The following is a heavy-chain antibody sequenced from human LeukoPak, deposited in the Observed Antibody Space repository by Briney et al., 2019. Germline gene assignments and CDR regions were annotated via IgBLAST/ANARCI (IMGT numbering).Heavy chain of an antibody. CDR2: ISSSGSTI. D-gene: IGHD3-10*01. CDR1: GFTFSSYE. V-gene: IGHV3-48*03. Sequence: GVSLRLSCAASGFTFSSYEMNWVRQAPGRGLEWVSYISSSGSTIYYADSVKGRFTISRDNAKNSLYLQMNSLRAEDTAVYYCARDGHYYGSGSYYRLGFDYWGQGTLVTVSS. CDR3: ARDGHYYGSGSYYRLGFDY. J-gene: IGHJ4*02.